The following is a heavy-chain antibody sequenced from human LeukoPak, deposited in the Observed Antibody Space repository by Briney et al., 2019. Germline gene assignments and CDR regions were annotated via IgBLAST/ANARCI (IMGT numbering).Heavy chain of an antibody. CDR1: GGFISSHY. CDR3: ARDGGARDYCSGSSCFWFDP. Sequence: PSETLSLTCTVSGGFISSHYWSWIRQSAGQGLEWIGRYNPSGSTDYNPSLRSRVTMSVDTSKNQFSLKLTSVTAADTALYYCARDGGARDYCSGSSCFWFDPWGQGTLVTVSS. CDR2: YNPSGST. V-gene: IGHV4-4*07. D-gene: IGHD2-15*01. J-gene: IGHJ5*02.